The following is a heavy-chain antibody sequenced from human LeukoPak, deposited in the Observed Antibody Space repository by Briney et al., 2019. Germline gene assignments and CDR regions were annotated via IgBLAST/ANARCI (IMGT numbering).Heavy chain of an antibody. V-gene: IGHV3-23*01. CDR3: AKDRASWIQLGDAFDI. D-gene: IGHD5-18*01. J-gene: IGHJ3*02. Sequence: GGSLRLSCAASGFTFSSYAMSWVRQAPGKGLEWVSAISGSGGSTYYADPVKGLFTISRDNSKNTLYLQMNSLRAEDTAVYYCAKDRASWIQLGDAFDIWGQGTMVTVSS. CDR1: GFTFSSYA. CDR2: ISGSGGST.